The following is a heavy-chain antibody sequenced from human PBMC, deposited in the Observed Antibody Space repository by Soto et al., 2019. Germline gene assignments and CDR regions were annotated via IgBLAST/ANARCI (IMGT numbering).Heavy chain of an antibody. J-gene: IGHJ4*02. CDR1: GGSISSYY. V-gene: IGHV4-59*01. D-gene: IGHD4-17*01. Sequence: SETLSLTXTVSGGSISSYYWSWILQPPGKGLEWIGYIYYSGSTNYNPSLKSRVTISVDTSKNQFSLKLSSVTAADTAVYYCARVRLRRTRGYYFDYWGQGTLVTVSS. CDR2: IYYSGST. CDR3: ARVRLRRTRGYYFDY.